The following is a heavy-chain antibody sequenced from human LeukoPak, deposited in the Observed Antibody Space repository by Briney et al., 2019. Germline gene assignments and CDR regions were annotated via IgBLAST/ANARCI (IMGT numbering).Heavy chain of an antibody. V-gene: IGHV4-59*08. D-gene: IGHD4-17*01. CDR3: ARHVYGKGMYV. CDR1: GDSLSGYY. Sequence: SETLSLTCTVSGDSLSGYYWGWIRQPPGKGLECLGYIHSSEGTAYNPSLRSRLTISIDTSKNQFSLTLSSVTAADTAVYYCARHVYGKGMYVWGKGTTVTVSS. CDR2: IHSSEGT. J-gene: IGHJ6*04.